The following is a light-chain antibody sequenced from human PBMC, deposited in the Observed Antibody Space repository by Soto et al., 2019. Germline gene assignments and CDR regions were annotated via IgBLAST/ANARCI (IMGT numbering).Light chain of an antibody. CDR1: QSLSRW. CDR3: QQYDSYPWT. V-gene: IGKV1-5*01. CDR2: DAS. Sequence: DIQRTQSPSTLSASVGDRVTITCRASQSLSRWLAWYQQKPGKAPKLLIYDASSLESGVPSRFSGSASGTEFTLSITPLQPDDFATYYCQQYDSYPWTFGQGTKVDNK. J-gene: IGKJ1*01.